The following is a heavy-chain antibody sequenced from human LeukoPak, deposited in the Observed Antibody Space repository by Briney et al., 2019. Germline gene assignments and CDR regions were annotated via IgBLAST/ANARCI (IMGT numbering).Heavy chain of an antibody. J-gene: IGHJ4*02. CDR1: GFTFSDYY. CDR2: ISSSGSTI. D-gene: IGHD3-16*01. CDR3: ASPKGGSDLYYFDY. Sequence: GGSLRLSCAASGFTFSDYYMSWIRQAPGKGLEWVSYISSSGSTIYYAGSVKGRFTISRDNAKNSLYLQMNSLRAEDTAVYYCASPKGGSDLYYFDYWGQGTLVTVSS. V-gene: IGHV3-11*01.